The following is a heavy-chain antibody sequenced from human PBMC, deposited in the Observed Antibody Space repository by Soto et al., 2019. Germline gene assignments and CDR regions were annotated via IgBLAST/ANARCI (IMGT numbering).Heavy chain of an antibody. CDR2: IWYDGTTK. CDR1: GFTFSNYG. D-gene: IGHD3-10*01. J-gene: IGHJ4*02. CDR3: ASVDNYYGGGF. Sequence: QVQLVESGGGVVQPGRSLRLSCAASGFTFSNYGMHWVRQAPGKGLEWVAVIWYDGTTKYYADSVKGRFTISRDNSKNSLYRQMNCLRAGDTAVYYCASVDNYYGGGFWGQGTLVTVSS. V-gene: IGHV3-33*01.